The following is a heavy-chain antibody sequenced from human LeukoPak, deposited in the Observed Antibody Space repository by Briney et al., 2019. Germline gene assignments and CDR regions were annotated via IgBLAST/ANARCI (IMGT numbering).Heavy chain of an antibody. D-gene: IGHD2-2*01. Sequence: PSETLSLTCTVSGGSISSRSYYWGWIRQPPGKGLEWIGKISDSGNTYYSPSLRSRVTISIDMSKNQFSLKLSSVTAADTAVYYCARVLDCSSTSCYFYYYYGMDVWGQGTTVTVSS. V-gene: IGHV4-39*01. J-gene: IGHJ6*02. CDR1: GGSISSRSYY. CDR3: ARVLDCSSTSCYFYYYYGMDV. CDR2: ISDSGNT.